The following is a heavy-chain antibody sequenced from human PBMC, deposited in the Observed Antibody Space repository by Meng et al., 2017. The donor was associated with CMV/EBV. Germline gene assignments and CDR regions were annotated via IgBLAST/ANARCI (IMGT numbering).Heavy chain of an antibody. Sequence: SETLSLTCTVSGGSISSYYWSWIRQPPGKGLEWIGYIYYSGSTNYNPSLKSRVTISVDTSKNQFSLKLSSVTAADTAVYYCAKGIYFDYWGQGTLVTVSS. CDR1: GGSISSYY. V-gene: IGHV4-59*01. CDR3: AKGIYFDY. J-gene: IGHJ4*02. CDR2: IYYSGST.